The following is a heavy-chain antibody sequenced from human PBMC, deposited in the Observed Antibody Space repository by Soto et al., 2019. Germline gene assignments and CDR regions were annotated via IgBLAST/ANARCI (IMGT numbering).Heavy chain of an antibody. CDR1: GGSISSYY. CDR2: IYYSGGT. J-gene: IGHJ4*02. D-gene: IGHD3-16*01. CDR3: ARSPYGRAFVLAY. V-gene: IGHV4-59*01. Sequence: SETLSLTCTVSGGSISSYYWSWIRQPPGKGLEWIGYIYYSGGTNYNPSLKSRVTISVDTSKNQFSLKLSSVTAADTAVYYCARSPYGRAFVLAYSGQGTRVTVSS.